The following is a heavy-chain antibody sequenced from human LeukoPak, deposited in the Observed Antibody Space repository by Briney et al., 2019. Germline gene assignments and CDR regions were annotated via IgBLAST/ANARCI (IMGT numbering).Heavy chain of an antibody. V-gene: IGHV5-51*01. J-gene: IGHJ4*02. CDR1: GYSFTSYW. CDR2: IYPGDSDT. CDR3: ASQRDGYYFDY. D-gene: IGHD5-24*01. Sequence: GESLKISCKGSGYSFTSYWIGWVRQMTGKGLEWMGIIYPGDSDTRYSPSFQGQVTISADKSISTAYLQWSTLEAADTAMYYCASQRDGYYFDYWGQGTLVTVSS.